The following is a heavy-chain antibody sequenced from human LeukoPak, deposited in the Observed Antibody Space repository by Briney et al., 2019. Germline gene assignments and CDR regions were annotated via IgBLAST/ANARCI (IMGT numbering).Heavy chain of an antibody. V-gene: IGHV4-39*02. CDR1: GGSISSSSYY. D-gene: IGHD1-26*01. CDR3: ARDLSLGGAFDI. J-gene: IGHJ3*02. Sequence: SETLSLTRTVSGGSISSSSYYWGWIRQPPGKGLEWIGTIYYTGSTYYNPSLESRVTMSVDMSTNQFSLRLSSVAASDTAVYYCARDLSLGGAFDIWGQGTMVTVSS. CDR2: IYYTGST.